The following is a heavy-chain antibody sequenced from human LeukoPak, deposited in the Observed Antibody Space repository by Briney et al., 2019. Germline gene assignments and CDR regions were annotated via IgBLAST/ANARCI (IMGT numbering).Heavy chain of an antibody. CDR3: ARHFGYDDTSDYQGMPDH. CDR2: SYYNGTT. D-gene: IGHD3-22*01. J-gene: IGHJ4*02. Sequence: SETLSLTCSVSGGSLMRYSWNWIRQSPEKGLEWIGYSYYNGTTNYNPSLKSRITISLDTSKNQFSLKLTSVTAADTAVYYCARHFGYDDTSDYQGMPDHWGQGSLVTVSS. CDR1: GGSLMRYS. V-gene: IGHV4-59*08.